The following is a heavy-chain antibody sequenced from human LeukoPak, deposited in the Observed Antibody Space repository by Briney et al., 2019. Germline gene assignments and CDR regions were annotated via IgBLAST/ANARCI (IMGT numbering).Heavy chain of an antibody. Sequence: WGSLTLSCSASGFTFSHYPMHWVRQAPGKGLEWVAVISYDSNYKYYEDSVKGRFTISRGNSNNTLYLQIDSLRPEDTAMYFCARDRRYYFDYWGQGTLVTVSS. J-gene: IGHJ4*02. CDR3: ARDRRYYFDY. CDR2: ISYDSNYK. CDR1: GFTFSHYP. V-gene: IGHV3-30*01.